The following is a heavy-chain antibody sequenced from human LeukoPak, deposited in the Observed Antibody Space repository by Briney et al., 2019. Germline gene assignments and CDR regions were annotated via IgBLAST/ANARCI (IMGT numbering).Heavy chain of an antibody. CDR2: ITSSSSYI. V-gene: IGHV3-21*01. Sequence: GGSLRLSCAASGFTFSSYTINWVRQAPGKGLEWVSSITSSSSYIYYADSVKGRFAISRDNAKNSLYLQMNSLRAEDTAVYYCARDSGYCSSTSCSFYGMDVWGQGTTVTVPS. CDR1: GFTFSSYT. D-gene: IGHD2-2*01. J-gene: IGHJ6*02. CDR3: ARDSGYCSSTSCSFYGMDV.